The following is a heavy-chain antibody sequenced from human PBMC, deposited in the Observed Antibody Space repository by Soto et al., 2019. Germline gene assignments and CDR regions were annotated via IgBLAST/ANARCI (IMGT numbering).Heavy chain of an antibody. V-gene: IGHV1-69*01. CDR2: IIPVFATA. Sequence: QEQLVQSGAEVKEPGSSVKVSCKASGGLFSSYAISWVRQAPGQGLEWMGGIIPVFATAYYAQKFQGRVTITADESMNTAYMELSSLRSEDTAMYYCARGGSGYVWFNEFWGQGSLVTVSS. J-gene: IGHJ4*02. CDR1: GGLFSSYA. D-gene: IGHD3-22*01. CDR3: ARGGSGYVWFNEF.